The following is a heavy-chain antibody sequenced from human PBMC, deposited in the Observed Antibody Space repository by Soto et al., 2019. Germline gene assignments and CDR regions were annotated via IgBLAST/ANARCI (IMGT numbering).Heavy chain of an antibody. D-gene: IGHD6-19*01. CDR3: ARDLVAVAGKYYYYYGMDV. Sequence: QVQLVQSGAEVKKPGSSVKVSCKASGGTFSSYAISWVRQAPGQGLEWMGGIIPIFGTANYAQKFQGRVTITADESTSTAYMELSSLRSEDTAVYYCARDLVAVAGKYYYYYGMDVWGQGTTVTVSS. CDR2: IIPIFGTA. J-gene: IGHJ6*02. CDR1: GGTFSSYA. V-gene: IGHV1-69*01.